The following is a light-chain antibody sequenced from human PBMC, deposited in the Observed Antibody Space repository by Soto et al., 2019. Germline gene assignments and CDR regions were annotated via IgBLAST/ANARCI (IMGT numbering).Light chain of an antibody. CDR3: QQYYTTPLT. J-gene: IGKJ4*01. Sequence: DIVMTQSPEYLAVSLGERATINCKSGQSVLYRSYNKNYLAWYQKKPGQPPKVVIYWASTRESGVPDRFSGSGSETDFTLTITSLQAEDVAVYYCQQYYTTPLTFGGGTKVEIK. CDR2: WAS. V-gene: IGKV4-1*01. CDR1: QSVLYRSYNKNY.